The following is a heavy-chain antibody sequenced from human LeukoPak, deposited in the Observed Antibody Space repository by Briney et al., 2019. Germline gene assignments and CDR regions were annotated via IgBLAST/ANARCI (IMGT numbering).Heavy chain of an antibody. V-gene: IGHV4-34*01. J-gene: IGHJ4*02. D-gene: IGHD3-3*01. CDR1: GGSFSGYY. CDR2: INHSGST. CDR3: ARGRGGTRYDFWSGYGYFDY. Sequence: SETLSLTCAVYGGSFSGYYWSWIRQPPGKGLEWIGEINHSGSTNYNPSLKSRVTISVDTSKNQFSLKLSSVTAADTDVYYCARGRGGTRYDFWSGYGYFDYWGQGTLVTVSS.